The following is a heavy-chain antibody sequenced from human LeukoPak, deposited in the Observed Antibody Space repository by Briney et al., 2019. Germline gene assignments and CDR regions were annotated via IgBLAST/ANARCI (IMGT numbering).Heavy chain of an antibody. Sequence: PGGSLRLSCAASGFTLSSYAMSWVRQAPGKGLEWVSAISGSGGSTYYADSVKGRFTISRDNSKSTLYLQMNSLRAEDTAVYYCARDDIAVAGTDYWGQGTLVTVSS. CDR2: ISGSGGST. V-gene: IGHV3-23*01. J-gene: IGHJ4*02. D-gene: IGHD6-19*01. CDR3: ARDDIAVAGTDY. CDR1: GFTLSSYA.